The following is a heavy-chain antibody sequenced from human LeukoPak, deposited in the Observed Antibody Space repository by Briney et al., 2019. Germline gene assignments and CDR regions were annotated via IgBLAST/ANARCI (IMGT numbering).Heavy chain of an antibody. V-gene: IGHV1-69*05. CDR1: GGTFSSYA. CDR3: ARDSGSVRYYYDSSGYYDDFDI. J-gene: IGHJ3*02. Sequence: SVKASCKASGGTFSSYAISWVRQAPGQGLEWMGGIIPIFGTANYAQKFQGRVTITTDESTSTAYMELSSLRSEDTAVYYCARDSGSVRYYYDSSGYYDDFDIWGQGTMVTVSS. CDR2: IIPIFGTA. D-gene: IGHD3-22*01.